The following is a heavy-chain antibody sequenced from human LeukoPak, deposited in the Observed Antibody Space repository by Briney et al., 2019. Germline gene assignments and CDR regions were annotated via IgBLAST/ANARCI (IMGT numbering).Heavy chain of an antibody. V-gene: IGHV3-53*01. CDR1: GFTVSSNY. CDR2: IYSGGST. CDR3: AKGPCSTRCRNFDY. Sequence: PGGSLRLSCAASGFTVSSNYMSWVRQAPGKGLEWVSVIYSGGSTYYADSVKGRFTISRDNSKNTLYLQMNSLRAEDTAVYYCAKGPCSTRCRNFDYWGQGTLVTVSS. J-gene: IGHJ4*02. D-gene: IGHD2-2*01.